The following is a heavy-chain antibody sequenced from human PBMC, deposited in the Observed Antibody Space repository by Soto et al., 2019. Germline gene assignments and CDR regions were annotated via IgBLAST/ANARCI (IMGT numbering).Heavy chain of an antibody. Sequence: QVQLVQSGAEVKKPGASVKVSCKASGYTFTSYGISWVRQAPGQGLEWMGWISAYNGNTNYAQKLQGRVTMTTDTSTSTAYMELRSLRSDDTAVYYCARETEILGYCSSTSCYNSGLAFDIWGQGTMVTVSS. CDR1: GYTFTSYG. CDR2: ISAYNGNT. D-gene: IGHD2-2*02. J-gene: IGHJ3*02. V-gene: IGHV1-18*01. CDR3: ARETEILGYCSSTSCYNSGLAFDI.